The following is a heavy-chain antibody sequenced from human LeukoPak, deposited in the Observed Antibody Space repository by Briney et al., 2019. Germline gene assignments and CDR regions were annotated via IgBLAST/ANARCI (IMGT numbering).Heavy chain of an antibody. J-gene: IGHJ3*02. Sequence: SLKVSCKASGGTFSSYAISWGRQAPGQGLEWMGGISPIFGTANYAEKFQGRVTITADESTSTAYMELSSLSSEDTAVYYCARDTSGLEAFDIWGQGTMVTAS. CDR1: GGTFSSYA. CDR2: ISPIFGTA. D-gene: IGHD3-16*01. CDR3: ARDTSGLEAFDI. V-gene: IGHV1-69*13.